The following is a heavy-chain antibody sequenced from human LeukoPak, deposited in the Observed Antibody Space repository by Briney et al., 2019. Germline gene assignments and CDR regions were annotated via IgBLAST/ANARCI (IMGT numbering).Heavy chain of an antibody. D-gene: IGHD6-13*01. Sequence: SETLSLTCAVSGDSISSGDYYWSWIRQPAGKGLEWIGRISSSGSTNYNPSLMSRVTISIDTSKNQFSLNLSSVTAADTAAYYCARGGSSWHNYYYYYMDVWGKGTTVTISS. CDR3: ARGGSSWHNYYYYYMDV. J-gene: IGHJ6*03. V-gene: IGHV4-61*02. CDR1: GDSISSGDYY. CDR2: ISSSGST.